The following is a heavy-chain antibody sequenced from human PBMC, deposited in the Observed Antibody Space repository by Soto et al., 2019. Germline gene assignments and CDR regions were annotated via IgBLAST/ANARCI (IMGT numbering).Heavy chain of an antibody. V-gene: IGHV1-18*01. D-gene: IGHD6-6*01. CDR3: SRVRQLVGYFYYYMDV. CDR1: GYTFTSYG. Sequence: ASVKGSCKASGYTFTSYGITWGRQEHGQGLEWMGWISAYNGDTHYTQRLQGRVTMTTDPSTSTAYMELRGLRSDDTAVYYFSRVRQLVGYFYYYMDVWGKGTTVTGSS. J-gene: IGHJ6*03. CDR2: ISAYNGDT.